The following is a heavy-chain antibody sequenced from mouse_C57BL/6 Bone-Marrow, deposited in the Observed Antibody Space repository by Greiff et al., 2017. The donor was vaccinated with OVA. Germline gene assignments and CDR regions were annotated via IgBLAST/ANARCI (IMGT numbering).Heavy chain of an antibody. CDR1: GYTFTSYG. D-gene: IGHD2-2*01. Sequence: QVQLQQSGAELARPGASVKLSCKASGYTFTSYGISWVKQRPGQGLEWIGEIYPRSGNTYYNEKFKGKATLTADKSSSTAYMELRSLTSEDSAVYFCARERIYYGYDGYFDVWGTGTTVTVSS. J-gene: IGHJ1*03. V-gene: IGHV1-81*01. CDR3: ARERIYYGYDGYFDV. CDR2: IYPRSGNT.